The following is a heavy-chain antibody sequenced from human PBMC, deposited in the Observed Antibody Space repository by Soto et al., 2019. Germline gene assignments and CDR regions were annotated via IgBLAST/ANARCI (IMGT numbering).Heavy chain of an antibody. J-gene: IGHJ5*02. CDR1: GYTFTSYY. CDR3: ARGYDFWSGYQIPSFDP. D-gene: IGHD3-3*01. Sequence: GASVKVSCKASGYTFTSYYMHWVLQAPGQGLEWMGIINPSGGSTSYAQKFQGRVTMTRDTSTSTVYMELSSLRSEDTAVYYCARGYDFWSGYQIPSFDPWGQGTLVTVSS. CDR2: INPSGGST. V-gene: IGHV1-46*01.